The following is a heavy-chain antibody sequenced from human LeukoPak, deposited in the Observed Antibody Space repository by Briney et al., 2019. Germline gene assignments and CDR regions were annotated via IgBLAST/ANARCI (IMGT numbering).Heavy chain of an antibody. J-gene: IGHJ4*02. D-gene: IGHD5-24*01. CDR3: ARGMATLPYCFDY. CDR2: IYYSGST. V-gene: IGHV4-59*01. Sequence: SETQSLTCTVYGRSISSLYWRWIRQPPGEGREWIGYIYYSGSTNYNPSLKGRVTISVDTSKNQITLKLSAVTAADTAVYYCARGMATLPYCFDYWGQGTLVTVSS. CDR1: GRSISSLY.